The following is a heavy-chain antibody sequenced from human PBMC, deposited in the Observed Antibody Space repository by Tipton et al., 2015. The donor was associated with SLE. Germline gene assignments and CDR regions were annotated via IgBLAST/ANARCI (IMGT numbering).Heavy chain of an antibody. CDR2: IYSGSDTT. CDR3: AKNRGTESF. Sequence: GSLRLSCAASGFAFSSNAMSWVRQAPGKGLEWVSIIYSGSDTTYYADSVKGRFTISRDNSKNTLYLQLNSLRAEDTAVYYCAKNRGTESFWGQGTLVTVSS. D-gene: IGHD1-1*01. CDR1: GFAFSSNA. J-gene: IGHJ4*02. V-gene: IGHV3-23*03.